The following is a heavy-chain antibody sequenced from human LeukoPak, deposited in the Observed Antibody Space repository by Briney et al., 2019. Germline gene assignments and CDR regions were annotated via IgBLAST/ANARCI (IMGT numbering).Heavy chain of an antibody. CDR2: INHSGSS. J-gene: IGHJ4*02. CDR3: ARGSGFDCSSTSCSPFDY. Sequence: SETLSLTCSVYGGSFSGYYWSWIRQPPGKGLEWIGEINHSGSSNYNPSLKSRVTISVHTSKHQFSLKLSSVTAADTAVYYCARGSGFDCSSTSCSPFDYWGQGTLVTVSS. V-gene: IGHV4-34*01. CDR1: GGSFSGYY. D-gene: IGHD2-2*01.